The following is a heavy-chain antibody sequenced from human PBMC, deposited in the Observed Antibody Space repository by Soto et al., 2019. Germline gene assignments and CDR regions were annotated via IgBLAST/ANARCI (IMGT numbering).Heavy chain of an antibody. CDR2: IYYSGST. V-gene: IGHV4-39*01. CDR1: GGSISSSSYY. Sequence: QLLESGPGLVKPSETLSLTCTVSGGSISSSSYYWGWIRQPPGKGLEWIGSIYYSGSTYYNPSLKSRVTISVDTSKNQFSLKLSSVTAADTAVYYCARHVPGAEVYFDYWGQGTLVTVSS. CDR3: ARHVPGAEVYFDY. D-gene: IGHD7-27*01. J-gene: IGHJ4*02.